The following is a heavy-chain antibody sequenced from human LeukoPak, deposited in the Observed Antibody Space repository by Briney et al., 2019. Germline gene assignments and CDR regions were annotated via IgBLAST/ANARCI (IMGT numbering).Heavy chain of an antibody. CDR3: AKEGATLYYYYYGMDV. Sequence: GASVKVSCKASGGTFSSYAISWVRQAPGQGLEWMGRIIPILGIANYAQKFQGRVTITADKSTSTAYMELSSLRSEDTAVYYCAKEGATLYYYYYGMDVWGQGTTVTVSS. J-gene: IGHJ6*02. D-gene: IGHD5-12*01. V-gene: IGHV1-69*04. CDR2: IIPILGIA. CDR1: GGTFSSYA.